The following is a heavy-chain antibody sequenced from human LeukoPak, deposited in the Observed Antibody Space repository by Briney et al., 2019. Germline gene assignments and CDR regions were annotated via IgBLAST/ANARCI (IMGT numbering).Heavy chain of an antibody. CDR1: GFNFSTHT. CDR3: ARDLFDFYTWGSYGSFDI. CDR2: ISKSSTYI. J-gene: IGHJ3*02. D-gene: IGHD3-16*01. V-gene: IGHV3-21*01. Sequence: PGGSLRLSCAASGFNFSTHTMNWVRQAPGKGLEWVSSISKSSTYIYYTDSVKGRFTISRDNAKNLLYLQMNSLRAEDTAVYYCARDLFDFYTWGSYGSFDIWGQGTMVTVSS.